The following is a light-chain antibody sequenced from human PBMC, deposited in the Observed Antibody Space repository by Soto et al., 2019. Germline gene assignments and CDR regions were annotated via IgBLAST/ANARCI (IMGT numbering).Light chain of an antibody. CDR3: QQYNNWQT. Sequence: EIVMTHSPATLSVSPGERATLSCRASQSIGSNLAWYQQKPGQAPRLLIYGASTRATDIPARFSGSGSGTEFALTISSLQSEDFAVYYCQQYNNWQTFGQGTKVDIK. CDR2: GAS. V-gene: IGKV3D-15*01. CDR1: QSIGSN. J-gene: IGKJ2*01.